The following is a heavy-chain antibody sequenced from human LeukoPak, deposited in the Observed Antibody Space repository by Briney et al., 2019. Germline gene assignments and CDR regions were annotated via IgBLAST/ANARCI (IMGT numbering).Heavy chain of an antibody. CDR3: ASTVYSYGQARTYGTMDY. CDR1: GFTFSDYY. Sequence: PGGSLRLSCAASGFTFSDYYMSWIRQAPGKGLEGVSYISSSGSTIYYADPVKGRFTISRDNAKNSLYLQMNSLRAEDTAVYYCASTVYSYGQARTYGTMDYWGQGTLVTVSS. V-gene: IGHV3-11*04. D-gene: IGHD5-18*01. J-gene: IGHJ4*02. CDR2: ISSSGSTI.